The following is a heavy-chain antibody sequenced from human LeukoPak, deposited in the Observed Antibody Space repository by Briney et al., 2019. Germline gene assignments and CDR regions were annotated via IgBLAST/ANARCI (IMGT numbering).Heavy chain of an antibody. J-gene: IGHJ4*02. CDR2: ISYDGSNK. D-gene: IGHD3-10*01. Sequence: GRSLRLSCAASGFTFSSYGMHWVRQAPGKGLEWVAVISYDGSNKNCADSVKGRFTISRDNSKNTLYLQMNSLRAEDTVVYYCAKKSAGSYYNGPDYWGQGTLVTVSS. V-gene: IGHV3-30*18. CDR1: GFTFSSYG. CDR3: AKKSAGSYYNGPDY.